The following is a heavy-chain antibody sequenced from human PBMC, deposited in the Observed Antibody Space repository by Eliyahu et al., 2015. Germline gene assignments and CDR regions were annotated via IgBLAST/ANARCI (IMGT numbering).Heavy chain of an antibody. J-gene: IGHJ4*02. CDR1: XFTFNTYW. CDR2: INKDGSEK. V-gene: IGHV3-7*01. CDR3: ARRLIGTQFDF. Sequence: EVQLVESGGGLVQPGGSLRLSCAASXFTFNTYWMSWVRQAPGKGLEWVANINKDGSEKYYVDSVKGRFTISKDNAKNSVDLQMNSLRAEDTAVYYCARRLIGTQFDFWGQGTLVTVSS. D-gene: IGHD1-7*01.